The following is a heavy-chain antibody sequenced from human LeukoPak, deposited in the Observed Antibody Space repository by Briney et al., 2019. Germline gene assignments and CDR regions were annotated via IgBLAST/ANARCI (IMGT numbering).Heavy chain of an antibody. D-gene: IGHD3-22*01. V-gene: IGHV3-23*01. J-gene: IGHJ4*02. CDR3: AKARAYYYDAYDY. Sequence: GGSLRLSCAASGFIFSSYAMSWVRQAPGKGLEWVSAISGSGGSTYYANSVKGRFTISRDSSKNTLYLQMNSLRAEDTAVYYCAKARAYYYDAYDYWGQGTLVTVSS. CDR1: GFIFSSYA. CDR2: ISGSGGST.